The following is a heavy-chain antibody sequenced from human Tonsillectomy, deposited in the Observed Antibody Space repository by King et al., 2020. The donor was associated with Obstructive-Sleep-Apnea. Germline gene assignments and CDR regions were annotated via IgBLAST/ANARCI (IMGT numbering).Heavy chain of an antibody. CDR2: ISYDGSNK. Sequence: QLVQSGGGVVQPGRSLRLSCAASGFTFSSYGMHLVRQAPGTGLEWVAFISYDGSNKYYAEAVKDRFTISRDHSQNTLYLQMNSLRAEYTAVYYCAKDFSSSRYGVDPWGQGTLVTVSS. D-gene: IGHD6-13*01. CDR3: AKDFSSSRYGVDP. V-gene: IGHV3-30*18. CDR1: GFTFSSYG. J-gene: IGHJ5*02.